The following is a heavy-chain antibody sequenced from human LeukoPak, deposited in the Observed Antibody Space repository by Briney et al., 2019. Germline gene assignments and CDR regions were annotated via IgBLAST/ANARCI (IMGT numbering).Heavy chain of an antibody. V-gene: IGHV4-39*07. J-gene: IGHJ5*02. CDR3: ARLGDWNGWFDP. Sequence: MSSETLSLTCTVSGGSISSSSYYWGWIRQPPGKGLEWIGSIYHSGSTYYNPSLKSRVTISVDTSKNQFSLKLSSVTAADTAVYYCARLGDWNGWFDPWGQGTLVTVSS. CDR2: IYHSGST. D-gene: IGHD1-1*01. CDR1: GGSISSSSYY.